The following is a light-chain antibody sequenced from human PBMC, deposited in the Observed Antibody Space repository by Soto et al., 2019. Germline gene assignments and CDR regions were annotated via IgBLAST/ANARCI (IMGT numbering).Light chain of an antibody. CDR2: EVS. CDR1: SSDVGGYNY. CDR3: AAWDDSLNGYV. V-gene: IGLV2-14*01. Sequence: QSVLTQPASVSGSPGQSITISCTGTSSDVGGYNYVSWYQQQSGKAPKLMIHEVSNRPSGVPDRFSGSKSGTSASLAISGLQSEDEADYYCAAWDDSLNGYVFGTGTKLTVL. J-gene: IGLJ1*01.